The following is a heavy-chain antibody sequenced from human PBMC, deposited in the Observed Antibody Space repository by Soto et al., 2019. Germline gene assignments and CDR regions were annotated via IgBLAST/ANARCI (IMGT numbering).Heavy chain of an antibody. CDR3: ARGGAIAVAGTWGYFDY. CDR2: INHSGST. D-gene: IGHD6-19*01. V-gene: IGHV4-34*01. CDR1: GGSFSGYY. J-gene: IGHJ4*02. Sequence: ASETLSLTCAVYGGSFSGYYWSWIRQPPGKGPEWIGEINHSGSTNYNPSLKSRVTISVDTSKNQFSLKLSSVTAADTAVYYCARGGAIAVAGTWGYFDYWGQGTLVTVSS.